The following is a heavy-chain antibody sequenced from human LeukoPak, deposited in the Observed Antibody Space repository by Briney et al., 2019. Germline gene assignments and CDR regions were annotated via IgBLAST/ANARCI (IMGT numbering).Heavy chain of an antibody. CDR1: GGSISSYY. D-gene: IGHD1-26*01. CDR3: ARGSMADIVGATTVDY. CDR2: IYYSGST. V-gene: IGHV4-59*01. J-gene: IGHJ4*02. Sequence: PSGTLSLTCTVSGGSISSYYWSWIRQPPGKGLEWIGYIYYSGSTNYNPSLKSRVTISVDTSKNQFSLKLSSVTAADTAVYYCARGSMADIVGATTVDYWGQGTLVTVSS.